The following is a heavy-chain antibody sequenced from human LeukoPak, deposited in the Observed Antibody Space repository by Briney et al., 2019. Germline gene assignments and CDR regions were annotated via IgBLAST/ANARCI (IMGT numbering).Heavy chain of an antibody. CDR1: GYSFTNYW. CDR3: ARRRYSSSWTDAFDI. CDR2: IYPGDSDT. D-gene: IGHD6-13*01. V-gene: IGHV5-51*01. J-gene: IGHJ3*02. Sequence: GESLKISCKGSGYSFTNYWIGWVRQMPGKGLEWMGIIYPGDSDTTYSPSFQGQVTISADKSISTAYLQWSSLKASDTAMYYCARRRYSSSWTDAFDIWGQGTMVTVSS.